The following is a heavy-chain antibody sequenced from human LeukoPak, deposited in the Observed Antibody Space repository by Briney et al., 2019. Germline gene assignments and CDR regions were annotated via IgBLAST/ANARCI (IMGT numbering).Heavy chain of an antibody. D-gene: IGHD3-22*01. V-gene: IGHV4-61*02. CDR3: ARVPPTYYYDSSGYC. CDR2: IYTSGST. J-gene: IGHJ4*02. Sequence: PSQTLSLTCTVSGGSISSGSYYRSWIRQPAGKGLEWIGRIYTSGSTNYNPSLKSRVTISVDTSKNQFSLKLSSVTAADTAVYYCARVPPTYYYDSSGYCWGQGTLVTVSS. CDR1: GGSISSGSYY.